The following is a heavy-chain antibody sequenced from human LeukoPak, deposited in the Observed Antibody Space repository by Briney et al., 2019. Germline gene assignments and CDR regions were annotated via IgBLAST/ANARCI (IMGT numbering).Heavy chain of an antibody. V-gene: IGHV1-46*01. CDR2: IYPRDGST. CDR1: GYSFTSNY. CDR3: ARDQEAFDY. J-gene: IGHJ4*02. Sequence: PGESLKISCKASGYSFTSNYIHWVRQAPGQGLEWMGMIYPRDGSTSYAQKFQGRVTVTRDTSTSTVHMELSGLRSEDTAVYYCARDQEAFDYWGQGTLVTVSS.